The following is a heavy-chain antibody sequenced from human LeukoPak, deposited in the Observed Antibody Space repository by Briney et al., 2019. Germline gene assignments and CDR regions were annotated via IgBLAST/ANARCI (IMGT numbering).Heavy chain of an antibody. Sequence: ASVNVSCKASGGTFSSYAISWVRQAPGQGLEWMGGIIPIFGTANYAQKFQGRVTITADESTSTAYMELSSLRSEDTAVYYCATPVPDSSGYYYVTQFDYWGQGTLVTVSS. CDR3: ATPVPDSSGYYYVTQFDY. V-gene: IGHV1-69*13. CDR2: IIPIFGTA. J-gene: IGHJ4*02. CDR1: GGTFSSYA. D-gene: IGHD3-22*01.